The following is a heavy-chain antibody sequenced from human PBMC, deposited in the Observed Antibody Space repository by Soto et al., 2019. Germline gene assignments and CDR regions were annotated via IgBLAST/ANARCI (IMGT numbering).Heavy chain of an antibody. CDR1: GFSLRDYG. V-gene: IGHV3-30*03. CDR2: MSYDGRIE. D-gene: IGHD3-9*01. Sequence: QVQLVESGGGVVQPGRSLRLSCAASGFSLRDYGMHWVRQAPGKGLTWVAVMSYDGRIEYFADSVKGRFTISRDTSKNTLYLQMNSLRAEDTAVYYCARDLIAFDWFTGMDVWGQGTTVAVSS. CDR3: ARDLIAFDWFTGMDV. J-gene: IGHJ6*02.